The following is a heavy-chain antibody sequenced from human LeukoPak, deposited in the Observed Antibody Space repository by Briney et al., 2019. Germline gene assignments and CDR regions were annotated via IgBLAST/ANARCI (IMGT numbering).Heavy chain of an antibody. CDR1: GYTFTSYD. CDR2: INPNSGGT. Sequence: ASVKVSCKASGYTFTSYDINWVRQAPGQGLEWMGWINPNSGGTNYAQKFQGRVTMTRDTPISTAYMELSRLRSDDTAVYYCARGYSSSLDYWGQGTLVTVSS. V-gene: IGHV1-2*02. D-gene: IGHD6-6*01. CDR3: ARGYSSSLDY. J-gene: IGHJ4*02.